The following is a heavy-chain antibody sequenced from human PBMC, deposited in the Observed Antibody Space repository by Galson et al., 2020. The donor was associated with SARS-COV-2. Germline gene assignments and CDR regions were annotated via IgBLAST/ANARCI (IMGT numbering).Heavy chain of an antibody. CDR3: ARGHCTGGLCYQFLSFGRSETGVWFDP. CDR2: IYYGGKT. J-gene: IGHJ5*02. Sequence: SETLSLTCSVSGDSTSSTSHSWGWIRQSPGKGLEWIGSIYYGGKTYSNPSLKSRVTLSVDTAKNELSLQLTSVTAADTAVYYCARGHCTGGLCYQFLSFGRSETGVWFDPWGQGIQVTVSS. V-gene: IGHV4-39*07. D-gene: IGHD2-8*02. CDR1: GDSTSSTSHS.